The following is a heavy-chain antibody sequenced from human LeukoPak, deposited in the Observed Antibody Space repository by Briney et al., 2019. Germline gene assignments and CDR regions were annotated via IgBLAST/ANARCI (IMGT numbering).Heavy chain of an antibody. Sequence: AGGSLRLSCAASGFTFSSYSMNWVRQAPGKGLEWVSSISSSSSYIYYADSVKGRFTISRDNAKNSLYLQMNSLRAEDTAVYYCARAPTYYDILTGYPDYWGQGTLVTVSS. V-gene: IGHV3-21*01. D-gene: IGHD3-9*01. J-gene: IGHJ4*02. CDR2: ISSSSSYI. CDR3: ARAPTYYDILTGYPDY. CDR1: GFTFSSYS.